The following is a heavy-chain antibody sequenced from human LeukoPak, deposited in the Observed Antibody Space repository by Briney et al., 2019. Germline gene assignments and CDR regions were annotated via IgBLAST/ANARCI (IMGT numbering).Heavy chain of an antibody. CDR2: IKQDGSEK. V-gene: IGHV3-7*01. D-gene: IGHD2-15*01. Sequence: PGGSLRLSCAASGFTFSSYWMSWVRQAPGKGLEWVANIKQDGSEKYYVDSVKGRFTISRDNAKNSLYLQMNSLRAEDTAVYYCAGDRGGGSYYYYYGMDVWGQGTTVTVSS. CDR3: AGDRGGGSYYYYYGMDV. J-gene: IGHJ6*02. CDR1: GFTFSSYW.